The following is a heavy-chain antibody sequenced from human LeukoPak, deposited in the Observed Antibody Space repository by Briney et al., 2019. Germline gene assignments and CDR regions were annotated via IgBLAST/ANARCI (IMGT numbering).Heavy chain of an antibody. CDR1: GFTVSSNY. J-gene: IGHJ4*02. CDR2: IYSGGST. V-gene: IGHV3-66*01. CDR3: AKDHGERRWIDY. D-gene: IGHD4-23*01. Sequence: PGGSLRLSCAASGFTVSSNYMTWVRQAPGKGLEWVSVIYSGGSTYYADSVKGRFTLSRDNSKNTLFLQMNSLRAEDTAVYYCAKDHGERRWIDYWGQGTLVTVSS.